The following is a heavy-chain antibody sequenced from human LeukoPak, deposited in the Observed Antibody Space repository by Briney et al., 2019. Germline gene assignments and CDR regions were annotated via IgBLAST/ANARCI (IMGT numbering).Heavy chain of an antibody. D-gene: IGHD5-24*01. CDR1: GGSFSGYY. CDR3: ARALVYGVEMATIRWYYYYYYMDV. V-gene: IGHV4-34*01. CDR2: INHSGST. Sequence: PSETLSLTCAVYGGSFSGYYWSWIRQPPGKGLEWIGEINHSGSTNYNPSLKSRVTISVDTSKNQFSLKLSSVTAADTAVYYCARALVYGVEMATIRWYYYYYYMDVWGKGTTVTVSS. J-gene: IGHJ6*03.